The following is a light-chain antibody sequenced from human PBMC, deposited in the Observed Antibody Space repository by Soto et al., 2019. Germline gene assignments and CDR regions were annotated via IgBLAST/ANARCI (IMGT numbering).Light chain of an antibody. CDR3: QQRGNWPLT. J-gene: IGKJ4*01. CDR2: DAS. CDR1: QSVSSF. Sequence: EIVLTQSPATLSLSPGERATLSCRASQSVSSFLAWFQQKPGQAPRLLIYDASSRATGIPARFSGSGSGTDLTLTISSLEPEDYAIDYSQQRGNWPLTVGGGTMV. V-gene: IGKV3-11*01.